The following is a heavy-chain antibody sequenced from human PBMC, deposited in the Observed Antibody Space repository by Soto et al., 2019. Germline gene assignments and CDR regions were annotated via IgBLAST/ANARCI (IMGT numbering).Heavy chain of an antibody. CDR3: ARARYGDY. J-gene: IGHJ4*02. CDR1: GYIFTRYG. CDR2: ISAHNGNT. V-gene: IGHV1-18*01. D-gene: IGHD4-17*01. Sequence: QAHLVQSGPEVKKPGASVKVSCKGSGYIFTRYGIAWVRQAPGQGLEWMGWISAHNGNTEYAQKFQGRVTVTRDTSTSTAYLDLRSLRSDDTALYYCARARYGDYWGQGALVTVSS.